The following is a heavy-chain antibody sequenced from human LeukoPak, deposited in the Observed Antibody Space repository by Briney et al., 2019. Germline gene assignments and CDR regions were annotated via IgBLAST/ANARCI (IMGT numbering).Heavy chain of an antibody. Sequence: TGGSLRLSCAAPGFTFSSYWMSWVRQAPGKGLEWVANIKQHGSEKYYVDSVKGRFTISRDNAKNSLYLQMNNLRAEDTAVYYCARDWLGLYFDYWGQGTLVTVSS. CDR1: GFTFSSYW. J-gene: IGHJ4*02. D-gene: IGHD5-12*01. CDR2: IKQHGSEK. CDR3: ARDWLGLYFDY. V-gene: IGHV3-7*01.